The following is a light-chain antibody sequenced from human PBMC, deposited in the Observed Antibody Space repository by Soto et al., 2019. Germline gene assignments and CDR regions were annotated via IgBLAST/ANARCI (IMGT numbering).Light chain of an antibody. CDR1: QTIDSY. CDR3: QQSYEIPRT. V-gene: IGKV1-39*01. Sequence: DIQMTQSPSSLSASIGDRVTITCRASQTIDSYLNWYQQKPGKAPNLLIYATSTLETGVPSRFSGSGSGTDFTLTISSLQPADFATYYCQQSYEIPRTFGQGTKVDI. CDR2: ATS. J-gene: IGKJ1*01.